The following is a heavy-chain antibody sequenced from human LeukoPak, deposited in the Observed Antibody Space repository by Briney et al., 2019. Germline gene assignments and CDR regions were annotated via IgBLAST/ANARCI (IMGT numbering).Heavy chain of an antibody. CDR1: GFTFSSYA. V-gene: IGHV3-30*01. J-gene: IGHJ4*02. D-gene: IGHD3-3*01. CDR2: ISYDGSNK. Sequence: GGSLRLSCAASGFTFSSYAMHWVRQAPGKGREWGAVISYDGSNKYYADSVKGRFTISRDNSKKTLYLQMTSLRAEDTAVYYCARDHYDFWRGYVHWGQGTLVTVSS. CDR3: ARDHYDFWRGYVH.